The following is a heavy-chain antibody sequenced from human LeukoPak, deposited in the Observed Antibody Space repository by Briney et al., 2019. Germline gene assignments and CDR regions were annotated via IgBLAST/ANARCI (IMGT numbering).Heavy chain of an antibody. CDR2: FEPEDGKI. J-gene: IGHJ4*02. D-gene: IGHD1-1*01. CDR1: GNSLTKLS. V-gene: IGHV1-24*01. Sequence: ASVKVSCKVSGNSLTKLSMHWVRQPPGKGPEWMGGFEPEDGKIICAQKFEGRLTMTEDTPTETAYMELSSLRSEDTAVYYCAASSPYYWKAHDFWGQGSLVIVSS. CDR3: AASSPYYWKAHDF.